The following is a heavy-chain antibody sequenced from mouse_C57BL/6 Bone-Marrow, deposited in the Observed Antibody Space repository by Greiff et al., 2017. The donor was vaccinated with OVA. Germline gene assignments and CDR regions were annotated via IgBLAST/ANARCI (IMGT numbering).Heavy chain of an antibody. Sequence: EVKVEESGGGLVKPGGSLKLSCAASGFTFSSYTMSWVRQTPEKRLEWVATISGGGGNTYYPDSVKGRFTISRDNAKNTLYLQMSSLRSEDTALYYCASLYSNYWYFDVWGTGTTVTVSS. CDR3: ASLYSNYWYFDV. CDR1: GFTFSSYT. D-gene: IGHD2-5*01. CDR2: ISGGGGNT. J-gene: IGHJ1*03. V-gene: IGHV5-9*01.